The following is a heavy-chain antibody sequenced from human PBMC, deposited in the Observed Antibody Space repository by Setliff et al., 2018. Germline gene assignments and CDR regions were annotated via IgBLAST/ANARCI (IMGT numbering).Heavy chain of an antibody. Sequence: ASVKVSCKASGYIFTSYVMNWVRQAPGQGVEWMGWIHNNTGNPTYAQGSTGRFVFSLDTSVSTAYLQISSLKPEDTAVYYCARASRFGTVKWRGDYYMDVWGKGTTVTVSS. J-gene: IGHJ6*03. V-gene: IGHV7-4-1*02. D-gene: IGHD3-10*01. CDR3: ARASRFGTVKWRGDYYMDV. CDR2: IHNNTGNP. CDR1: GYIFTSYV.